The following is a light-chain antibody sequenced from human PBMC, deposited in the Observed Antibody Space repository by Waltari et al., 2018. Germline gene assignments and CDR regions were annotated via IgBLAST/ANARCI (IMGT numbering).Light chain of an antibody. CDR1: GSDVGDFNS. CDR2: DVT. CDR3: CSYAGIWV. Sequence: QSALTQPRSVSGSPGQSVTISCAGTGSDVGDFNSGSWYQQHPVKAPKLVIFDVTTRPPGVPDRFSGSKFGASACVTVSGLQAEDDADYYCCSYAGIWVFGGGTKLTVL. J-gene: IGLJ3*02. V-gene: IGLV2-11*01.